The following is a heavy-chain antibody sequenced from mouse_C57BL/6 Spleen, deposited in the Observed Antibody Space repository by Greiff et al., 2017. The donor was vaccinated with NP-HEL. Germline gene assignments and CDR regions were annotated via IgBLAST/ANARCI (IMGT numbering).Heavy chain of an antibody. CDR2: IWGDGST. V-gene: IGHV2-3*01. J-gene: IGHJ3*01. D-gene: IGHD1-1*01. CDR1: GFSFTSYG. Sequence: VQGVESGPGLVAPSQSLSITCTVSGFSFTSYGVSWVRQPPGQGLEWLGVIWGDGSTNYHSAIISRLRISKDNSKIKVYIKLNSLQTDDTATYYCASHYYDGSCPDWCAYWGQGTLVTVSA. CDR3: ASHYYDGSCPDWCAY.